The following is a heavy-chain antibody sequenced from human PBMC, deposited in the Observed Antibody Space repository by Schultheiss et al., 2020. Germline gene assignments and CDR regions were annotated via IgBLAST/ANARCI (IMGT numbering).Heavy chain of an antibody. D-gene: IGHD6-19*01. V-gene: IGHV3-23*01. J-gene: IGHJ3*02. CDR2: ISGSGGST. CDR3: SGWYDAFDI. CDR1: GFTFSSYA. Sequence: GESLKISCAASGFTFSSYAMSWVRQAPGKGLEWVSAISGSGGSTYYADSVKGRFTISRDNSKNTLYLQMNSLRAEDTAVYYCSGWYDAFDIWGQGTMVTVPS.